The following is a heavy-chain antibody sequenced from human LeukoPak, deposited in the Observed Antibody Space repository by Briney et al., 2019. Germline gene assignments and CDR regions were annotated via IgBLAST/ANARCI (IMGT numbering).Heavy chain of an antibody. J-gene: IGHJ4*02. CDR2: IYPGDSDT. V-gene: IGHV5-51*01. D-gene: IGHD2-2*01. Sequence: KVSCKGSGYSFTSYWIGWVRQMPGKGLEWMGIIYPGDSDTRYSPSFQGQVTISADKSISTAYLQWSSLKASDTAMYYCARGLEDIVVVPAAMYYFDYWGQGTLVTVSS. CDR3: ARGLEDIVVVPAAMYYFDY. CDR1: GYSFTSYW.